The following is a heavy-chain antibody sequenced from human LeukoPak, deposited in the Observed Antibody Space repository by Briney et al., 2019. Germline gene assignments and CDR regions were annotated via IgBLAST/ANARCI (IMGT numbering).Heavy chain of an antibody. V-gene: IGHV4-34*01. J-gene: IGHJ6*02. CDR1: GGSFSGYY. D-gene: IGHD6-19*01. Sequence: SSETLSLTCAVYGGSFSGYYWSWIRQPPGKGLEWIGEINHSGSTNYNPSLKSRVTISVDTSKNQFSLKLSSVTAADTAAYYCAIAVAGIFYYGMDVWGQGTTVTVSS. CDR3: AIAVAGIFYYGMDV. CDR2: INHSGST.